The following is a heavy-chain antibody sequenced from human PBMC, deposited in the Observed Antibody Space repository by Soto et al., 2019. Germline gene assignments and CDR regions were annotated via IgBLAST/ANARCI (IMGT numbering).Heavy chain of an antibody. CDR3: AKERSSGWSFDY. Sequence: PGGSLRLSCAASGFSFEDYAMHWVRQAPGKGLEWVSGISGSGDSTYYADSVKGRFTVSRDNSKNTLYLQMNSLRAEDTAVFYCAKERSSGWSFDYWGQGTLVTVSS. CDR2: ISGSGDST. CDR1: GFSFEDYA. J-gene: IGHJ4*02. V-gene: IGHV3-23*01. D-gene: IGHD6-19*01.